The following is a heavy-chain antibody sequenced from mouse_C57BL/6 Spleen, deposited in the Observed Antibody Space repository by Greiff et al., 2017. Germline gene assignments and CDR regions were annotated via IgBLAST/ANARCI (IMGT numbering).Heavy chain of an antibody. J-gene: IGHJ4*01. CDR2: ISSGGDYI. Sequence: EVKLMESGEGLVKPGGSLKLSCAASGFTFSSYAMSWVRQTPEKRLEWVAYISSGGDYIYYADTVKGRFTITRDNARHTLYLQMSSLKSEDTAMYYCTRATVAYAMDYWGQGTSVTVSS. V-gene: IGHV5-9-1*02. D-gene: IGHD1-1*01. CDR3: TRATVAYAMDY. CDR1: GFTFSSYA.